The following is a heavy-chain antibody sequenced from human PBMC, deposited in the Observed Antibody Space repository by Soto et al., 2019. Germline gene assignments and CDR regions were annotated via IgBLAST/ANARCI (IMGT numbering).Heavy chain of an antibody. D-gene: IGHD5-18*01. J-gene: IGHJ4*02. CDR1: GGTFSSYA. Sequence: SVKVSCKASGGTFSSYAISWVRQAPGQGLEWMGGIIPIFGTANYAQKFQGRVTITADESTSTAYMELSSLRSEDTAVYYCARRFSGYSYYFDYWGQGTLVTVSS. CDR3: ARRFSGYSYYFDY. V-gene: IGHV1-69*13. CDR2: IIPIFGTA.